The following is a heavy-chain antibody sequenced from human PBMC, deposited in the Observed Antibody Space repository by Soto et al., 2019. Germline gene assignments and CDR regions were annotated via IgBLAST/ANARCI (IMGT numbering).Heavy chain of an antibody. CDR2: IDWDDDK. CDR1: GFSLSTSGMC. V-gene: IGHV2-70*01. J-gene: IGHJ4*02. D-gene: IGHD6-6*01. Sequence: GSGPTLVNPTQTLTLTCTFSGFSLSTSGMCVSWIRQPPGKALEWLALIDWDDDKYYSTSLKTRLTISKDTSKNQVVLTMTNMDPVDTATYYCARSAQYSSSSAELDYWGQGTLVTVSS. CDR3: ARSAQYSSSSAELDY.